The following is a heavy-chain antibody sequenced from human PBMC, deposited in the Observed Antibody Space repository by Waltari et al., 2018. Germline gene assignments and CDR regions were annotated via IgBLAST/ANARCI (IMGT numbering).Heavy chain of an antibody. J-gene: IGHJ4*02. CDR2: TFHTCRS. Sequence: QVQLQGSGPRLVKPSETMFLTCAMSCDSVNSDSWWTWVRQRPGETLEWIAETFHTCRSHYNPSLQSRVTILLDKSKNPFSLEMKYVTAADTAVYYCARGGEYVWKVWGQGALVIVSS. CDR3: ARGGEYVWKV. D-gene: IGHD3-16*01. CDR1: CDSVNSDSW. V-gene: IGHV4-4*02.